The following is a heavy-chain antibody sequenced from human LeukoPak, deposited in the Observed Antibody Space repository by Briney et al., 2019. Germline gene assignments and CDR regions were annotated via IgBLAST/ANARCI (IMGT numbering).Heavy chain of an antibody. J-gene: IGHJ5*02. V-gene: IGHV1-3*01. CDR3: ARDQRENRITIFGVVIRHQGWFDP. D-gene: IGHD3-3*01. CDR1: GYTFSSYA. CDR2: INAGVGNT. Sequence: ASVKVSCKASGYTFSSYAMHWVRQAPGQSLEWMGWINAGVGNTKYSQKFQGRITITRDTSATTAYMELSSLRSEDTALYYCARDQRENRITIFGVVIRHQGWFDPWGQGTLVTVSS.